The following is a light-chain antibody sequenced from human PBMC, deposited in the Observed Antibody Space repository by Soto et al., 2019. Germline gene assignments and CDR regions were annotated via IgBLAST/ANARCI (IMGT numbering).Light chain of an antibody. J-gene: IGKJ4*01. CDR2: GAS. CDR3: QQYGSSPALT. Sequence: EIVLTQSPGTLSLSPGERATLSCRASQSVSSSYLAWYQQKPGQAPMLLIYGASSRATGIPDRFSGSGSGTDFTLTISRLEPEDVAVYYCQQYGSSPALTFGGGTKVEIK. CDR1: QSVSSSY. V-gene: IGKV3-20*01.